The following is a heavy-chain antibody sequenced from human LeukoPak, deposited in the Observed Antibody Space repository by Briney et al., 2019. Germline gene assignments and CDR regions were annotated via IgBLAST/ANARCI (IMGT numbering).Heavy chain of an antibody. CDR2: FDPEDGET. CDR1: GYTLTELS. CDR3: ATGLAVGYSYGT. Sequence: ASVKVSCKVSGYTLTELSMNWVRQAPGKGLEGMGGFDPEDGETIYAQKFQGRVTMTEDTSTDTAYMGLSSLRSDDTAVYYCATGLAVGYSYGTWGQGTLVTVSS. V-gene: IGHV1-24*01. D-gene: IGHD5-18*01. J-gene: IGHJ5*02.